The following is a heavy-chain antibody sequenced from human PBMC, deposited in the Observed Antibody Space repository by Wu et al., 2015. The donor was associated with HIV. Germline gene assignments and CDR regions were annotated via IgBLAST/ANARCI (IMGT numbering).Heavy chain of an antibody. CDR2: MNPNSGNT. CDR3: ARVRSIAAAPREYFDY. D-gene: IGHD6-13*01. Sequence: QVQLVQSGAEVKKPGASVKVSCKASGYTFTSYDINWVRQATGQGLEWMGWMNPNSGNTGYAQKFQGRVTMTRNTSISTAYMELSSLRSEDTAVYYCARVRSIAAAPREYFDYWGQGTRGHRLL. CDR1: GYTFTSYD. J-gene: IGHJ4*02. V-gene: IGHV1-8*01.